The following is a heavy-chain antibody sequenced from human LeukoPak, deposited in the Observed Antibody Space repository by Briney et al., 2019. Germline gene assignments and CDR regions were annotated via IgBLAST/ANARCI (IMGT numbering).Heavy chain of an antibody. D-gene: IGHD2-15*01. CDR1: GFTFSSYA. Sequence: PGGSLRLSCAASGFTFSSYAMHWVRQAPGKGLEWVAVISYDGSNKYYADSVKGRFTISRDNSKNTLYLQMNSLRAEDTAVYYCARGLKVVAATHYHYYYGMDVWGQGTTVTVSS. CDR2: ISYDGSNK. V-gene: IGHV3-30-3*01. CDR3: ARGLKVVAATHYHYYYGMDV. J-gene: IGHJ6*02.